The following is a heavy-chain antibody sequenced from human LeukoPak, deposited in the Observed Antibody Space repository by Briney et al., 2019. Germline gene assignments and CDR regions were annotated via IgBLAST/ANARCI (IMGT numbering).Heavy chain of an antibody. V-gene: IGHV4-34*01. CDR1: GGSFSGYY. J-gene: IGHJ5*02. D-gene: IGHD3-10*01. CDR2: INHSGST. Sequence: SETLSLTCAVYGGSFSGYYWSWIRQPPGKGLEWIGEINHSGSTNYNPSLKSRVTISVDTSKNQSSLKLSSVTAPDTPVYYCARGWGSGGSKPQGNWFDPWGQGTLVTVSS. CDR3: ARGWGSGGSKPQGNWFDP.